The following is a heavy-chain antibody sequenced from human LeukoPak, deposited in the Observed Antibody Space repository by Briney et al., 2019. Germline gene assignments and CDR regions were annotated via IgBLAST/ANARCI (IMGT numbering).Heavy chain of an antibody. D-gene: IGHD3-22*01. CDR2: INPADSDT. CDR1: GYTFTNYW. V-gene: IGHV5-51*01. Sequence: GESLKISCQGSGYTFTNYWLGWVRQMPGKGLEWMGIINPADSDTRYSPSFRGQVTISADKSISTAYLQWSSLKASDSAMYFCARQAYYDSPGILKRYFQHWGQGTLVAVSS. CDR3: ARQAYYDSPGILKRYFQH. J-gene: IGHJ1*01.